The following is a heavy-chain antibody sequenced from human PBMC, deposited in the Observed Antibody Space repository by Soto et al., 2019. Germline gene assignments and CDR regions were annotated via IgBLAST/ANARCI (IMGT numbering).Heavy chain of an antibody. V-gene: IGHV2-5*02. CDR3: ARQVRYWSGKGCYNLFDN. CDR1: GFSLSTSGVG. CDR2: IYWDDDK. D-gene: IGHD2-15*01. Sequence: QITLKESGPTMVKPTQTLTLTCTFSGFSLSTSGVGVVWILQPPGTALEWLAIIYWDDDKRYSPSLKTRLSITKDPCNRWGVVTITSRDPVDTATYYCARQVRYWSGKGCYNLFDNWRQGTLV. J-gene: IGHJ5*02.